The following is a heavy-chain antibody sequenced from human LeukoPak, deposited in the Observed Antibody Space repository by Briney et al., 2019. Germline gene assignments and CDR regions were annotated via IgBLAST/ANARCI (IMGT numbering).Heavy chain of an antibody. V-gene: IGHV4-39*01. D-gene: IGHD3-16*01. CDR2: ISDSGST. CDR3: ARGEEVLDYFDY. J-gene: IGHJ4*02. CDR1: GGSISSRSYY. Sequence: SETLSLTCTVSGGSISSRSYYWGWIRQPPGKGLEWIGKISDSGSTYYSPSLRSRVTISIDMSKNQFSLKLSSVTATDTAVYYCARGEEVLDYFDYWGQGTLVTVSS.